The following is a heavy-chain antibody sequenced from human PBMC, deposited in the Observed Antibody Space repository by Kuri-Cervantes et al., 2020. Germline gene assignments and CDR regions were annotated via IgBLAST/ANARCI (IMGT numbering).Heavy chain of an antibody. V-gene: IGHV3-48*01. CDR1: GFTFSTSS. CDR2: ISRSSSAI. Sequence: GGSLRLSCAASGFTFSTSSMNWVRQAPGKGLEWISYISRSSSAIYYADSVKGRFTISRDNSKNTLYLQMNSLRAEDTAVYYCARRGVGASLHYYYYGMDVWGQGTTVTVSS. J-gene: IGHJ6*02. CDR3: ARRGVGASLHYYYYGMDV. D-gene: IGHD2-15*01.